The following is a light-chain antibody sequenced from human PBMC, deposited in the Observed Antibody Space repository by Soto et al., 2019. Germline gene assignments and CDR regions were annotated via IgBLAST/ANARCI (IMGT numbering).Light chain of an antibody. CDR1: QSISTY. Sequence: DIEMTQSPSSLSASVGDRVTITCRASQSISTYLNWYQQKGGKAPKLLIHGASGLQSGVPLRFSGSGSGTHFTLTISSLQPEDFATYYCQQGYSTLLSFGGGTTVELK. V-gene: IGKV1-39*01. CDR2: GAS. CDR3: QQGYSTLLS. J-gene: IGKJ4*01.